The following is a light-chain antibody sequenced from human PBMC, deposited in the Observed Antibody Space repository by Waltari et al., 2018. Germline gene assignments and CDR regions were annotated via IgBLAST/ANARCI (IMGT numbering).Light chain of an antibody. CDR3: CSYASSSPRLI. CDR1: TGNVGIFDL. V-gene: IGLV2-23*02. J-gene: IGLJ2*01. CDR2: EVL. Sequence: QSALPQPASVSGSLGPSISFPCRETTGNVGIFDLVPCYHQRPGEAPKLLIYEVLKRPSGISNRFSGSKSGNAASLTISALQPEDEGTYYCCSYASSSPRLIFGGGTELSVL.